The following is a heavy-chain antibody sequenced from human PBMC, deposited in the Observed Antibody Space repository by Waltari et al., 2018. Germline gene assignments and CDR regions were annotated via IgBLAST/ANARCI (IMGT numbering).Heavy chain of an antibody. CDR3: SHQLLSNFFHGMDV. J-gene: IGHJ6*02. V-gene: IGHV3-23*01. CDR2: ISRPGGNT. D-gene: IGHD2-2*01. Sequence: EPQLLQSGGVLAQPGGSLRLSCIPSRFNSNTPMAWVRQDPGRGLEWVAGISRPGGNTYYADSVRGRFIISRDLSQNTLYLHLNSLRVEDTAVYYCSHQLLSNFFHGMDVWGQGTTVTVSS. CDR1: RFNSNTP.